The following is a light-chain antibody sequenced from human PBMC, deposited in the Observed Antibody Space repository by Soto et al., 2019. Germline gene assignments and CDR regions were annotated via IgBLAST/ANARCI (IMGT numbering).Light chain of an antibody. CDR2: GAS. V-gene: IGKV3-20*01. Sequence: EIVLTQSPGTLSLSPGERATLSCRASQSVSSSYLAWYQHKPGQAPRLLIYGASSRATGIPDRFSGSGSGTDFTLSISRLEPEDCAVYYWQQYGSSPFGQGTKLEIK. J-gene: IGKJ2*01. CDR1: QSVSSSY. CDR3: QQYGSSP.